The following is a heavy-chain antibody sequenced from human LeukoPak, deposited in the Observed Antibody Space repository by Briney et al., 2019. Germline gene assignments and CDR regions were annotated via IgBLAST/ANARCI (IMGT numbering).Heavy chain of an antibody. D-gene: IGHD2-2*03. CDR3: ARPPSRGYSSSFEY. CDR1: GYSFPTYW. J-gene: IGHJ4*02. V-gene: IGHV5-51*01. Sequence: GESLKISCKGSGYSFPTYWIAWVRQMPGKGLEWMGIIYPDESNIRYSPSFQGQVTISADKSISTAYLRWSSLKASDTAIYYCARPPSRGYSSSFEYWGQGTLVTVSS. CDR2: IYPDESNI.